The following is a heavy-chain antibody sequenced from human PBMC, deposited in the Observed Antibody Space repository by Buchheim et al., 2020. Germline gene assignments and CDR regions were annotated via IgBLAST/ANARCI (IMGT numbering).Heavy chain of an antibody. V-gene: IGHV3-48*01. D-gene: IGHD4-17*01. CDR3: ARDGPEIDYGDGHYYDMYV. CDR2: ISSSSSTI. Sequence: EVQLVESGGGLVQPGGSLRLSCAASGFTFSSYSMHWVRQAPGKGLEWVAYISSSSSTIYYADSLKGRFTISRDNAKNSLYLQMNSLRAEDTAVYYCARDGPEIDYGDGHYYDMYVWGQGTT. CDR1: GFTFSSYS. J-gene: IGHJ6*02.